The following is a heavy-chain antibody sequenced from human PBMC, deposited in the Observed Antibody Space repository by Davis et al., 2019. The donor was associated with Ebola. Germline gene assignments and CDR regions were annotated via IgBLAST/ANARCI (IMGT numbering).Heavy chain of an antibody. CDR3: TRLLNNGLTDY. J-gene: IGHJ4*02. V-gene: IGHV3-7*01. Sequence: GESLKISCTASGFTFNNFWMSWVRQAPGKGLEWVANIKQDGSDTHYLDSVKGRFTISSDNAKNSHYLQMNSLGAEDTAVYYCTRLLNNGLTDYWGQGTLVTVSS. CDR2: IKQDGSDT. CDR1: GFTFNNFW. D-gene: IGHD1/OR15-1a*01.